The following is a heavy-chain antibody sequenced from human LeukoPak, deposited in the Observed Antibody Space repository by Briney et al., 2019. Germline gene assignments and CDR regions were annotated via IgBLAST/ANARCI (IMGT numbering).Heavy chain of an antibody. V-gene: IGHV4-59*08. CDR1: GGSISSYY. Sequence: PSETLSLTCTVSGGSISSYYWSWIRQPPGKGLEWIGYIYYSGSTNYNPSLKSRVTISVDTSKNQFSLKLSSVTAADTAVYYCATTVNHDAFDIWGQGTMVTVSS. J-gene: IGHJ3*02. D-gene: IGHD4-17*01. CDR3: ATTVNHDAFDI. CDR2: IYYSGST.